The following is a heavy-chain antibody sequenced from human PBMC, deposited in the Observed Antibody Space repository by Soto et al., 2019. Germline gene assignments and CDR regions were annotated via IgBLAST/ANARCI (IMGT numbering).Heavy chain of an antibody. J-gene: IGHJ5*02. Sequence: QVQLVQSGAEVKKPGASVKVSCKASGYTFTSYAMHWVRQAPRQRLEWMGWINAGNGNTKYSQKFQGRVTITRDTSASTAYMELSSLRSEDTAVYYCARTEGYCSSTSCYSWFDPWGQGTLVTVSS. D-gene: IGHD2-2*01. V-gene: IGHV1-3*01. CDR1: GYTFTSYA. CDR2: INAGNGNT. CDR3: ARTEGYCSSTSCYSWFDP.